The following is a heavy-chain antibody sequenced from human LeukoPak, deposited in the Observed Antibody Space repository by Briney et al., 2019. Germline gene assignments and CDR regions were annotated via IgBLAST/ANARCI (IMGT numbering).Heavy chain of an antibody. CDR1: GFTFSSYA. V-gene: IGHV3-23*01. CDR2: ISGSGSST. Sequence: PGGSLRLSCAASGFTFSSYAMSWVRQAPGKGLEWVSAISGSGSSTYYADSVKGRFTISRDNSKNTLYLQMNSLRAEDTAVYYCARDVPAAISPWFDPWGQGTLVTVSS. J-gene: IGHJ5*02. D-gene: IGHD2-2*02. CDR3: ARDVPAAISPWFDP.